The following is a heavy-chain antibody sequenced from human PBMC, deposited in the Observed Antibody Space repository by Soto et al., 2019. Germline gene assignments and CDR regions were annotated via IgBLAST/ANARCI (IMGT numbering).Heavy chain of an antibody. J-gene: IGHJ4*02. D-gene: IGHD3-22*01. Sequence: SETLSLTCAVYGGSFSGNYWNWIRQPPGKGLEWIGEINHRGSTNYNPSLKSRVSISVDTSKNQFSLKLSSVTAADTAIYYCARGLHTDYDSIGYWGQGTLVTV. V-gene: IGHV4-34*01. CDR1: GGSFSGNY. CDR3: ARGLHTDYDSIGY. CDR2: INHRGST.